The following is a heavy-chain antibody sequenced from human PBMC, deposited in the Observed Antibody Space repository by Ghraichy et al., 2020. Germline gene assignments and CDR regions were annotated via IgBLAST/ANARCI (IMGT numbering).Heavy chain of an antibody. J-gene: IGHJ4*02. CDR1: GFTFSSYS. Sequence: GGSLRLSCAASGFTFSSYSMHWVRQAPGKGLEWVSSLSSKGHFLYYEDSVNGRFTISRDNAKNSLYLQLNRLTAEDSAVYYCARERLYFYDGSGHYYFDCWGQGTLFTVSS. CDR3: ARERLYFYDGSGHYYFDC. V-gene: IGHV3-21*01. D-gene: IGHD3-22*01. CDR2: LSSKGHFL.